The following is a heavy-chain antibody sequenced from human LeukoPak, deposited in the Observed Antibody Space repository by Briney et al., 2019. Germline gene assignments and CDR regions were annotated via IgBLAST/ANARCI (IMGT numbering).Heavy chain of an antibody. CDR1: GGSISSSSYY. V-gene: IGHV4-39*07. Sequence: PSETLSLTCTVSGGSISSSSYYWGWIRQPPVKGLEWIGSIYYSGSTYYNPSLKSRVTISVDTSKNQFSLKLSSVTAADTAVYYCARIHPFGELLLDWGQGTLVTVSS. CDR3: ARIHPFGELLLD. D-gene: IGHD3-10*01. CDR2: IYYSGST. J-gene: IGHJ4*02.